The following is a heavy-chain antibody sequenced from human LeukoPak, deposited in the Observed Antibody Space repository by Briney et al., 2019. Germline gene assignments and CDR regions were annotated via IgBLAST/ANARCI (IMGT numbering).Heavy chain of an antibody. CDR2: IIPILGIA. Sequence: GSSVKVSCKASGGTFSSYAISWVRQAPGQGLEWMGRIIPILGIANYAQKFQGRVTITADKSTSTAYMELSSLRSEDTAVYYCARMESRDGYNAALFDYWGQGTLVTVSS. D-gene: IGHD5-24*01. J-gene: IGHJ4*02. V-gene: IGHV1-69*04. CDR3: ARMESRDGYNAALFDY. CDR1: GGTFSSYA.